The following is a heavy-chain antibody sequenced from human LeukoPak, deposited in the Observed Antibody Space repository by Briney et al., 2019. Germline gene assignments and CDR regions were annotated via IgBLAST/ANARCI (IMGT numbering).Heavy chain of an antibody. Sequence: ASVKVSCKSSGYTFTSYGISWVRQAHGQGLEWMGWISAYNGNTNYAQKLQGRVTMTTDTSTSTAYMELRSLTSDDTAVYYCARDPRATTSDYYYGMDVWGQGTTVTVSS. CDR2: ISAYNGNT. J-gene: IGHJ6*02. CDR3: ARDPRATTSDYYYGMDV. V-gene: IGHV1-18*01. CDR1: GYTFTSYG. D-gene: IGHD2-2*01.